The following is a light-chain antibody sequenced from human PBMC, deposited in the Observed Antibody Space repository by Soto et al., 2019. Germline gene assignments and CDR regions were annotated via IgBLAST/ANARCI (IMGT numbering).Light chain of an antibody. V-gene: IGKV1-5*03. Sequence: DTHMTQSPSNLPPSVGDRVTITARASQSISSWLAWYQQKPGKAPKLLIYKASHLENGVPSRFSGSGSGAEFTLTISSLQPDDFATYYCQHYNTYPWTFGQGTKVDIK. CDR2: KAS. CDR1: QSISSW. CDR3: QHYNTYPWT. J-gene: IGKJ1*01.